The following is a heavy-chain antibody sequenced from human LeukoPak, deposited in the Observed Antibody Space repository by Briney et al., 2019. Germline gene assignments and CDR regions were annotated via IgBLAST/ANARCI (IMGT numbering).Heavy chain of an antibody. V-gene: IGHV4-4*02. D-gene: IGHD1-1*01. Sequence: PSGTLSLTCAVSSGSISSSNWWSWVRQPPGKGLEWIGEIYHSGSTNYNPSLKSRVTISVDKSKNQFSLKLSSVTAADTAVYYCASLNWNDPFFDYWGQGTLVTVSS. CDR1: SGSISSSNW. J-gene: IGHJ4*02. CDR3: ASLNWNDPFFDY. CDR2: IYHSGST.